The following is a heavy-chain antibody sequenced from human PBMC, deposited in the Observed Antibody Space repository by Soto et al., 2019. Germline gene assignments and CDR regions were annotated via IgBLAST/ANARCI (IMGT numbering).Heavy chain of an antibody. CDR2: INPTNGDT. Sequence: QVQLVQSGAEVKKPGASVKVSCKASGYTFTEYYMHWMRQAPGQGLEWMGWINPTNGDTNYPHNFQERVTITQDAAITTAYKELSSLTSDDTAVYYCTRGPSSGAFDYWGQGSLVAVSS. CDR1: GYTFTEYY. J-gene: IGHJ4*02. V-gene: IGHV1-2*02. CDR3: TRGPSSGAFDY. D-gene: IGHD3-22*01.